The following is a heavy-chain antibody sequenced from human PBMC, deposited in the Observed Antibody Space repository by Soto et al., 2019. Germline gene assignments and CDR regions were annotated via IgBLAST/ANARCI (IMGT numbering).Heavy chain of an antibody. CDR1: GYTFPSST. CDR2: INAYNGYT. D-gene: IGHD4-17*01. Sequence: QVELVQSGAEVKKPGASVKVSCKASGYTFPSSTISWLRQAPGQGLEWLVWINAYNGYTKYAHRLQGRVTMPTDTSTNTAYSLLASLSSDDTAIYYRSSANYGDSDYWGQGTLVTVSS. V-gene: IGHV1-18*01. CDR3: SSANYGDSDY. J-gene: IGHJ4*02.